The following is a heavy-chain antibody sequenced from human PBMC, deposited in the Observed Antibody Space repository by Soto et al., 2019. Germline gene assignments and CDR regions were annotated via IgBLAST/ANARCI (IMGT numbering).Heavy chain of an antibody. CDR1: GSSIGSGDSS. V-gene: IGHV4-30-2*01. Sequence: SETLSLTCAVSGSSIGSGDSSWSWIRQPPGKGLEWIGYIYQNGNTYYSPSLMSRVTISVDRSKSQFSLRLNSVTAADTAVYYCARGVWGNSAYFDFWGQGTLVTVSS. CDR2: IYQNGNT. D-gene: IGHD3-16*01. J-gene: IGHJ4*02. CDR3: ARGVWGNSAYFDF.